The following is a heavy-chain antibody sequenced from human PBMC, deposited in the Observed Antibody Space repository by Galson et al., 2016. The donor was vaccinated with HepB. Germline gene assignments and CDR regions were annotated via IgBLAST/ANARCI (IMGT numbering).Heavy chain of an antibody. V-gene: IGHV4-4*02. D-gene: IGHD1-26*01. J-gene: IGHJ4*02. CDR1: GGSIGTPNW. CDR3: ARGGSYPYYFDS. Sequence: ETLSLTCAVSGGSIGTPNWWSWVRQPPGKGLEWIAEIYHTGDTNNNPSLKSRVTISIDKSNNQFSLEMTSVTAADTVLYYCARGGSYPYYFDSWGQGTLVTVSS. CDR2: IYHTGDT.